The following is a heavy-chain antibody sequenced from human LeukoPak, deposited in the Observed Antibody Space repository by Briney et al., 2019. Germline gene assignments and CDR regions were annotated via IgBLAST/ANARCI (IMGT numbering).Heavy chain of an antibody. CDR2: IYYSGST. Sequence: SETLSLTCTVSGGSISSSSYYWGWIRQPPGKGLEWIGSIYYSGSTYYNPSLKSRVTISVDTSKNQSSLKLSSVTAADTAVYYCARPAGGAAPFGYWGQGTLVTVSS. D-gene: IGHD2-8*02. V-gene: IGHV4-39*01. J-gene: IGHJ4*02. CDR3: ARPAGGAAPFGY. CDR1: GGSISSSSYY.